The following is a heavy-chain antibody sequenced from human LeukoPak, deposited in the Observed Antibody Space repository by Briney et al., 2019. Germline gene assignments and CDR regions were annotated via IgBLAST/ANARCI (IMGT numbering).Heavy chain of an antibody. D-gene: IGHD1-26*01. V-gene: IGHV4-39*01. CDR1: GGSISSSSYY. J-gene: IGHJ4*02. CDR3: ARSDGIVGANFDY. Sequence: SETLSLTCTVSGGSISSSSYYWGWIRQPPGKGLEWIGSIYYSGSTHYNPSLKSRVTISVDTSKNRFSLKLSSVTAADTAVYYCARSDGIVGANFDYWGQGTLVTVSS. CDR2: IYYSGST.